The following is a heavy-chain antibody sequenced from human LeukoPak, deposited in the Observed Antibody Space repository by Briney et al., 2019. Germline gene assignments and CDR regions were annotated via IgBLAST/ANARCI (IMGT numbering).Heavy chain of an antibody. V-gene: IGHV3-11*01. J-gene: IGHJ4*02. Sequence: GGSLRLSCAASGFTFSDYYMSWLRQAPGKGLEWVSYISSSGSTIYYADSVKGRFTISRDNAKNSLYLQMNSLRAEDTAVYYCARDTMVRGVIITFIDYWGQGTLVTVSS. D-gene: IGHD3-10*01. CDR1: GFTFSDYY. CDR3: ARDTMVRGVIITFIDY. CDR2: ISSSGSTI.